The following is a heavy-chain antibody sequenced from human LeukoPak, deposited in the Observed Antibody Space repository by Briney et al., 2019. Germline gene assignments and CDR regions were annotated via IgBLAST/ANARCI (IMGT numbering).Heavy chain of an antibody. CDR1: GGSISSYY. V-gene: IGHV4-4*07. CDR2: IYTSGST. J-gene: IGHJ4*02. CDR3: ARERLFYYSNYLFDY. D-gene: IGHD4-11*01. Sequence: KPSETLSLTCTVSGGSISSYYWSWVRQPAGKGLEWLGRIYTSGSTTYNPSLKSRVTMSVDTSKNQFSLKLSSVTAADTAVYYCARERLFYYSNYLFDYWGQGTLVTVSS.